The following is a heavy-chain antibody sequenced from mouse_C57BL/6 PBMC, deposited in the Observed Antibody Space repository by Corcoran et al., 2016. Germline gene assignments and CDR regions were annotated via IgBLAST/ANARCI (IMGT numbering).Heavy chain of an antibody. V-gene: IGHV1-80*01. J-gene: IGHJ4*01. CDR1: GYAFSSYW. CDR3: ARRADYYAMDY. Sequence: QVQLQQSGAELVKPGASVKISCKASGYAFSSYWMNGVKQRPGKGLEWIGQIYPGDGDTNYNGKFKGKATLTADKSSSTAYMQLSSLTSEDSAVYFCARRADYYAMDYWGQGTSVTVSS. CDR2: IYPGDGDT.